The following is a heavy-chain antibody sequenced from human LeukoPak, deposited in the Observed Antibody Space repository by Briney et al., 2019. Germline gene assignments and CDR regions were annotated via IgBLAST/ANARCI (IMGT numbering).Heavy chain of an antibody. V-gene: IGHV4-34*01. D-gene: IGHD6-13*01. CDR1: GGSFSGYY. Sequence: SETLSLTCAVYGGSFSGYYWSWIRQPPGKGLEWIGEINHSGSTNYNPSLKSRATISVDTSKSQFSLKLSSVTAADTAVYYCARHYWAAGTRFDYWGQGTLVAVSS. J-gene: IGHJ4*02. CDR3: ARHYWAAGTRFDY. CDR2: INHSGST.